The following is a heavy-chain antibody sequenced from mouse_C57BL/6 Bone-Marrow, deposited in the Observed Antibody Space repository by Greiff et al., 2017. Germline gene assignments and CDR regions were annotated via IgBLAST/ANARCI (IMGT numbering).Heavy chain of an antibody. CDR2: ISAGGSYT. D-gene: IGHD2-12*01. V-gene: IGHV5-4*01. CDR3: AREKDTTGDYYAMDY. Sequence: EVQGVESGGGLVKPGGSLKLSCAASGFTFSSYAMSWVRQTPEKRLEWVAPISAGGSYTYYPDNVKGRFTISRDNAKTNLYLQMSHLKSEDTAMYDCAREKDTTGDYYAMDYWGQGTSVTVSS. J-gene: IGHJ4*01. CDR1: GFTFSSYA.